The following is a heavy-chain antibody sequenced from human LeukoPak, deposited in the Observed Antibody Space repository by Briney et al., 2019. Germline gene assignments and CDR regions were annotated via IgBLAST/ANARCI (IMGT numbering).Heavy chain of an antibody. Sequence: PGGALRLSCAASGFSFSSYSMNWVRQAPGKGLEWVSTITSSSSHIYYSDSVKGRFTISRDNAKNSLYLQMNSLRAEDTAVYYCESGCSDGVCYRDYWGQGTPVTVPS. CDR2: ITSSSSHI. CDR1: GFSFSSYS. V-gene: IGHV3-21*01. J-gene: IGHJ4*02. CDR3: ESGCSDGVCYRDY. D-gene: IGHD2-8*01.